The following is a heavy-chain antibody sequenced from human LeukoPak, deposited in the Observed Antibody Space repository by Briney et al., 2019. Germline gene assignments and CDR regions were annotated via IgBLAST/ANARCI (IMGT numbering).Heavy chain of an antibody. CDR1: GWSFSGYY. V-gene: IGHV4-34*01. Sequence: PSETLSLTCAVYGWSFSGYYWSWIRQPPGKGLEWIGEINHSGSTNYNPSLKSRVTIPVDTSKNQFYLKLSSVTAADTAVYYCARAGVQSGYGYYMDVWGKGATATVSS. CDR3: ARAGVQSGYGYYMDV. J-gene: IGHJ6*03. CDR2: INHSGST. D-gene: IGHD5-12*01.